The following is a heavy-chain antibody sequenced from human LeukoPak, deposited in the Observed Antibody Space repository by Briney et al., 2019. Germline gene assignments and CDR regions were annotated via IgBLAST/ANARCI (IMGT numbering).Heavy chain of an antibody. J-gene: IGHJ4*02. Sequence: PSGTLSLICVVSGGPISNTNWRSSVRQSPGQGLEWFVETSLAGLTHYTPSLESRVTVSLDKSKNQLSRTLCSVTAAHTAIYCCSREKGAFSPFGYWDGETLVTVHS. CDR2: TSLAGLT. CDR3: SREKGAFSPFGY. V-gene: IGHV4-4*01. D-gene: IGHD3-16*01. CDR1: GGPISNTNW.